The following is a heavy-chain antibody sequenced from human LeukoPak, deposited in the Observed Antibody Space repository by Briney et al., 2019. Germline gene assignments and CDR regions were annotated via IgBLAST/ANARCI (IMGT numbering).Heavy chain of an antibody. D-gene: IGHD3-10*02. CDR3: ARLPVPLRYYGMDV. CDR1: GYSISSGYY. CDR2: IYSGSST. V-gene: IGHV3-53*01. Sequence: PSETLSLTCTVSGYSISSGYYWGWIRQPPGKGLEWVSLIYSGSSTYYANSVKGRFTISRDNSKNTVYLQMNGLRAEDTAVYYCARLPVPLRYYGMDVRGQGTTVTVSS. J-gene: IGHJ6*02.